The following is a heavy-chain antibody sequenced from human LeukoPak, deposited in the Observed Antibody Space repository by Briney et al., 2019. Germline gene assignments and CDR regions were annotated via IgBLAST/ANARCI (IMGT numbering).Heavy chain of an antibody. V-gene: IGHV3-21*01. D-gene: IGHD2-21*02. CDR2: ITSTSNYI. Sequence: GGSLRLSCAASGFTFSIYTMNWVRQAPGKGLEWVSAITSTSNYIYYADSVKGRFTISRDNAKNSLFLQMNSVRAEDTAVYYCARDLYEVTEPLVDYWGQGTLVTVSS. CDR1: GFTFSIYT. J-gene: IGHJ4*02. CDR3: ARDLYEVTEPLVDY.